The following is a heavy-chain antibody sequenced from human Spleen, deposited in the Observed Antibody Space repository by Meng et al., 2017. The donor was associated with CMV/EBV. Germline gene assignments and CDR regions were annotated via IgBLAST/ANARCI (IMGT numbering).Heavy chain of an antibody. Sequence: GESLKISCAASGFTFDDYGMSWVRQAPGKGLEWVSGINWNGGSTGYADSVKGRFTISRDNAKNSLYLQMNSLRAEDTALYYCARDRGDFWSGQRYAFDIWGQGTMVTVSS. CDR1: GFTFDDYG. V-gene: IGHV3-20*04. CDR3: ARDRGDFWSGQRYAFDI. CDR2: INWNGGST. D-gene: IGHD3-3*01. J-gene: IGHJ3*02.